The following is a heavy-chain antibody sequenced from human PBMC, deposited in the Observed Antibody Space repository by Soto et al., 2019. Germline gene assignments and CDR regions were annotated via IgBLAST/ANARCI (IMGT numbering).Heavy chain of an antibody. CDR1: GFTFNNYW. J-gene: IGHJ3*02. CDR2: VRSKAYGGTT. D-gene: IGHD2-2*01. V-gene: IGHV3-49*04. CDR3: ARALRYCTSSACYFAFDI. Sequence: PGGSLRLSCAASGFTFNNYWMHWVRQPPGKGLEWGGLVRSKAYGGTTEYASSVKGRFTISRDDSKSIAYMQMNSLKTEDTAVYYCARALRYCTSSACYFAFDIWGRGTLVTVSS.